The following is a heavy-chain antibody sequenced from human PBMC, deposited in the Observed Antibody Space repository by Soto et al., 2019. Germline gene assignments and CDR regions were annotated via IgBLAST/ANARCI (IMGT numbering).Heavy chain of an antibody. CDR3: ARWVYYYYYMDV. V-gene: IGHV4-34*01. CDR1: GGSFSGYY. Sequence: PSETLSLTCAVYGGSFSGYYWSWIRQPPGKGLEWIGEINHSGSTNYNPSLKSRVTISVDTSKNQFSLKLSSVTAADTAVYYCARWVYYYYYMDVRGKGTTVTVSS. J-gene: IGHJ6*03. CDR2: INHSGST.